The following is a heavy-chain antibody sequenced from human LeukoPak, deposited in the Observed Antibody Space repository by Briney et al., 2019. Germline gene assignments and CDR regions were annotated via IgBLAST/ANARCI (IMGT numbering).Heavy chain of an antibody. CDR1: GFTFGDYA. CDR2: LRSKAYGGTS. J-gene: IGHJ4*02. V-gene: IGHV3-49*04. Sequence: GGSLRLSCTASGFTFGDYAVSWVRQAPGKGLEWVGFLRSKAYGGTSDYAASVKGRFTISRDDSKSIAYLQMNSLKTEDTAVYYCTRARSNADWGQGTLVTVSS. D-gene: IGHD4-11*01. CDR3: TRARSNAD.